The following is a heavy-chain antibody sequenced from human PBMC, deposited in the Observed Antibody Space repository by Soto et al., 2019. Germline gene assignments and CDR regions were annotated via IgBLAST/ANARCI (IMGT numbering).Heavy chain of an antibody. CDR1: GDRVSSNSAA. V-gene: IGHV6-1*01. CDR2: TYYRSKWYN. D-gene: IGHD6-19*01. J-gene: IGHJ4*02. Sequence: QTLSHTCAISGDRVSSNSAAWNWIRQSPSRGLEWLGRTYYRSKWYNDYAVSVKSRITINPDTSKNQFSLQLNSVTPEDTAVYYCARDTLKGCIAVANKGAFDDWSQGTLVTVSS. CDR3: ARDTLKGCIAVANKGAFDD.